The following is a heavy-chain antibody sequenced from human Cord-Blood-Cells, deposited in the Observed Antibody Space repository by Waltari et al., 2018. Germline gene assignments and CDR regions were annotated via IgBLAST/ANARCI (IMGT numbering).Heavy chain of an antibody. Sequence: QVQLQQWGAGLLKPSETLSLTCAVCGGSFSGDYWSWIVQPPGKGLEWIGEINHSGSTNYNPSLKSRVTISVDTSKNQFSLKLSSVTAADTAVYYCARAPLRRYSYGHDAFDIWGQGTMVTVSS. CDR3: ARAPLRRYSYGHDAFDI. D-gene: IGHD5-18*01. CDR1: GGSFSGDY. CDR2: INHSGST. J-gene: IGHJ3*02. V-gene: IGHV4-34*01.